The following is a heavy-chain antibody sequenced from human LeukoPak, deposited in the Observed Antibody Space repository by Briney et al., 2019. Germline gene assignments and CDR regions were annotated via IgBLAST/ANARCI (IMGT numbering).Heavy chain of an antibody. CDR1: GYTLTGYY. J-gene: IGHJ4*02. CDR2: INPNSGGT. V-gene: IGHV1-2*02. CDR3: ATEGTDSGSYDY. D-gene: IGHD1-26*01. Sequence: ASVKVSCKASGYTLTGYYMHWVRQAPGQGLEWMGWINPNSGGTNYAQKFQGRVTMTRDTSISTAYMELSRLRSDDTAVYYCATEGTDSGSYDYWGQGTLVTVSS.